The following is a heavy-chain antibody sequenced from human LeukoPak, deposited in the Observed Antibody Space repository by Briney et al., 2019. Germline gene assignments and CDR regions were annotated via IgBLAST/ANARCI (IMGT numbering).Heavy chain of an antibody. CDR3: ARDKGRTSPHWGMDV. CDR2: INPSGGST. Sequence: GASMKVSCKASGYTFTSYYMHWVRQAPGQGLEWMGIINPSGGSTIYAQKFQGRVTMTRDTSTSTVYMELSSLRSEDTAVYYCARDKGRTSPHWGMDVWGKGTTVTVSS. CDR1: GYTFTSYY. D-gene: IGHD2-2*01. J-gene: IGHJ6*04. V-gene: IGHV1-46*01.